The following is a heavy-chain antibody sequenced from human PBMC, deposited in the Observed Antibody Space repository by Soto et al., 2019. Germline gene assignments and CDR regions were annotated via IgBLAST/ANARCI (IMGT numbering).Heavy chain of an antibody. J-gene: IGHJ6*02. CDR1: GYTFTSYG. V-gene: IGHV1-18*01. D-gene: IGHD3-3*01. CDR2: ISAYNGNT. Sequence: QVQLVQSGAEVKKPGASVKVSCKASGYTFTSYGISWVRQAPGQGLEWMGWISAYNGNTNYAQKLQGRVTMTTDTAXXTAYMELRSLRSDDTAVYYCARILAGDYYYYGMDVWGQGTTVTVSS. CDR3: ARILAGDYYYYGMDV.